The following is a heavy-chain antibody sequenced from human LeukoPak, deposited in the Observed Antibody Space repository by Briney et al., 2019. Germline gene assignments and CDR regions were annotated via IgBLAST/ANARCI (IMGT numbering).Heavy chain of an antibody. Sequence: SVKVSCKASGGTFSSYAISWVRQAPGQGLEWMGRILPILGIANYAQKFQGRVTITADKSTSTAYMELSSLRSEDTAVYYCARNRGAGYYYDSSGPEDYWGQGTLVTVSS. CDR1: GGTFSSYA. CDR3: ARNRGAGYYYDSSGPEDY. V-gene: IGHV1-69*04. J-gene: IGHJ4*02. D-gene: IGHD3-22*01. CDR2: ILPILGIA.